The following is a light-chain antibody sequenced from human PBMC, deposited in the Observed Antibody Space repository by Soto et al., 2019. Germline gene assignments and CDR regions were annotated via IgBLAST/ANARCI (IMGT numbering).Light chain of an antibody. CDR3: QQSYSTPIT. J-gene: IGKJ5*01. CDR1: HSIGTY. Sequence: DIQMTQSPSSLSASVGDRVTITCRASHSIGTYLNLYQQRPGKAPNLLIYAASTLQSGVPSRFSGSGSGTDFTLTISSLQPEDFATYYCQQSYSTPITFGQGTRLEIK. CDR2: AAS. V-gene: IGKV1-39*01.